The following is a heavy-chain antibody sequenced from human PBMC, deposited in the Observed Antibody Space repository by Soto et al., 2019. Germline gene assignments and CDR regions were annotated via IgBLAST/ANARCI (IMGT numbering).Heavy chain of an antibody. CDR2: IYYTGTT. CDR3: TKIPWADQGGIFDP. V-gene: IGHV4-59*01. J-gene: IGHJ5*02. D-gene: IGHD2-15*01. CDR1: GGSISSYY. Sequence: PSETLSLTCTVSGGSISSYYWSWIRQPPGKGLEWIGYIYYTGTTNYNPSLKSRVTISVDTSKNQFSLKLSSVTAADTAVYYCTKIPWADQGGIFDPWGQGTLVTVSS.